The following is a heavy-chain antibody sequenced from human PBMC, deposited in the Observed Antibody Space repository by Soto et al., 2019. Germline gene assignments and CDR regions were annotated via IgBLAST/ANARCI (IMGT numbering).Heavy chain of an antibody. V-gene: IGHV1-18*01. CDR3: AREGSRPYYYYVRDV. CDR1: GYTFTSYG. J-gene: IGHJ6*01. Sequence: QVQLVQSGAEVKKPGASVKVSCKASGYTFTSYGFSWVRQAPGQGLEWMGWISAYNGNTNYAQKLQGRVTMTTDSSTSTAYTELRSVISHDTAVYYCAREGSRPYYYYVRDVWGQGSTVIVSS. CDR2: ISAYNGNT. D-gene: IGHD1-26*01.